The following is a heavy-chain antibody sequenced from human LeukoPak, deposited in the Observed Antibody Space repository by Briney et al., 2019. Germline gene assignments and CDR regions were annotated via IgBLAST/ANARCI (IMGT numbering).Heavy chain of an antibody. J-gene: IGHJ4*02. Sequence: GASVKVSCKASGYTFTGYYMHWVRQAPGQGLEWMGGIIPIFGTANYAQKFQGRVTITTDESTSTAYMELSSLRSEDTAVYYCARSGSGSYYMGDYFDYWGQGTLVTVSS. CDR2: IIPIFGTA. CDR1: GYTFTGYY. CDR3: ARSGSGSYYMGDYFDY. V-gene: IGHV1-69*05. D-gene: IGHD3-10*01.